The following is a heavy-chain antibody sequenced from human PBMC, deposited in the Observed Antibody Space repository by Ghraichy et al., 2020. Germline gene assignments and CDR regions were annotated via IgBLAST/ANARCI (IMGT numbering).Heavy chain of an antibody. J-gene: IGHJ4*02. CDR3: GRGAIGGYADY. V-gene: IGHV3-11*06. CDR1: GFTFSDYY. CDR2: ISSSSSYT. D-gene: IGHD5-12*01. Sequence: GESLNISCAASGFTFSDYYMSWIRQAPGKGLEWVSYISSSSSYTNYADSVKGRFTISRDNAKNSLYLQMNSLRAEDTAVYYCGRGAIGGYADYWGQGTLVTVSS.